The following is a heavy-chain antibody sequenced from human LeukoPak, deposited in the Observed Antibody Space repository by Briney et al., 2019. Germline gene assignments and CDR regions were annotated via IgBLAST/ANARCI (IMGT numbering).Heavy chain of an antibody. CDR3: ARGSSGSPYGDY. CDR2: IYYSGST. CDR1: GGSISSYY. V-gene: IGHV4-59*01. Sequence: SETLSLACTVSGGSISSYYWSWIRQPPGKGLEWIGYIYYSGSTNYNPSPKSRVTISVDTSKNQFSLKLSSVTAADTAVYYCARGSSGSPYGDYWGQGTLVTVSS. J-gene: IGHJ4*02. D-gene: IGHD1-26*01.